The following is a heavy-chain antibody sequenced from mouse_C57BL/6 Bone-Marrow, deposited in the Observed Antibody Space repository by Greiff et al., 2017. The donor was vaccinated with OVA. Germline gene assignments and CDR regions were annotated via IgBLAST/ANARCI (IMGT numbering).Heavy chain of an antibody. CDR1: EYEFPSHD. CDR3: ASMVTTGGAMDY. D-gene: IGHD2-1*01. V-gene: IGHV5-2*01. J-gene: IGHJ4*01. Sequence: EVMLVESGGGLVQPGESLKLSCESNEYEFPSHDMSWVRKTPEKRLELVAAINSDGGSTYYPDTMERRFIISRDNTKKTLYLQMSSLRSEDTALYYCASMVTTGGAMDYWGQGTSVTVSS. CDR2: INSDGGST.